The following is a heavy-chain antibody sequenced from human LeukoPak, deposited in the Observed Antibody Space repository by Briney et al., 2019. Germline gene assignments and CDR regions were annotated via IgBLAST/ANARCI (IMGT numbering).Heavy chain of an antibody. D-gene: IGHD3-3*01. J-gene: IGHJ3*02. Sequence: SETLSLTCAVYGGSFSGYYWSWIRQPPGKGLEWIGEINHSGSTNYNPSLKSRVTISVDTSKNQFSLKLSSVTAADTAVYYCARSSGVALDAFDIWGQGTMVTVSS. CDR1: GGSFSGYY. CDR3: ARSSGVALDAFDI. V-gene: IGHV4-34*01. CDR2: INHSGST.